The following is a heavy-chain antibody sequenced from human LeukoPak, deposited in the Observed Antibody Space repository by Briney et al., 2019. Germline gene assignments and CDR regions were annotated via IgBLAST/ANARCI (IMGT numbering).Heavy chain of an antibody. J-gene: IGHJ3*02. Sequence: PGGSLRLSCAASGFAFSSYGMHWVRQAPGKGLEWVAVIWYDGSNKYYADSVKGRFFISRDISRNTLFLQMNTLRAEDTAVYYCAKRGTAVLLGAFDIWGQGTMVTVSS. CDR1: GFAFSSYG. CDR2: IWYDGSNK. D-gene: IGHD6-19*01. V-gene: IGHV3-33*06. CDR3: AKRGTAVLLGAFDI.